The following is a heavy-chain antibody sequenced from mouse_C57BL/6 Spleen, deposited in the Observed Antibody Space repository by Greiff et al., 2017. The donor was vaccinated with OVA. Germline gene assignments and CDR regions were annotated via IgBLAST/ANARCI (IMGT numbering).Heavy chain of an antibody. CDR1: GYTFTSYW. Sequence: QVQLQQPGAELVRPGSSVKLSCKASGYTFTSYWMHWVKQRPIQGLEWIGNIDPSDSETHYNQKFKDKATLTVDKSSSTAYMQLSSLTSEDSAVYYCARERLRLDYAMDYWGQGTSVTVSS. CDR2: IDPSDSET. J-gene: IGHJ4*01. D-gene: IGHD2-4*01. CDR3: ARERLRLDYAMDY. V-gene: IGHV1-52*01.